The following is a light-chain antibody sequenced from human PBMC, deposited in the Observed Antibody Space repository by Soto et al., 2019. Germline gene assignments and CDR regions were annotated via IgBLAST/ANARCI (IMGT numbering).Light chain of an antibody. Sequence: EIVMTQSPATLSVSPGERVTLSCRASQSVSSNLAWYQQKPGQAPRLLIYGASTRATGTPDRISGGGSGTHFTLTISRLEPEDFAVYYCQHYVTSSITFGQGTRLEI. CDR3: QHYVTSSIT. V-gene: IGKV3D-15*01. J-gene: IGKJ5*01. CDR1: QSVSSN. CDR2: GAS.